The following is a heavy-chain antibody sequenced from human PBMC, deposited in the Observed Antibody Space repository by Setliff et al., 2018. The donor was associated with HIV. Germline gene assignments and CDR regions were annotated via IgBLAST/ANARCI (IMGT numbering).Heavy chain of an antibody. CDR3: ASSRPPDDSSGFLDH. Sequence: PGGSLRLSCAASGFTFSSYSMNWVRQAPGKGLEWVANIKQDGSDKYYVDSVKGRFIISRDNAKNPLYLQMNSLRAEDTAIYYCASSRPPDDSSGFLDHWGQGTLVT. J-gene: IGHJ4*02. D-gene: IGHD3-22*01. CDR2: IKQDGSDK. V-gene: IGHV3-7*03. CDR1: GFTFSSYS.